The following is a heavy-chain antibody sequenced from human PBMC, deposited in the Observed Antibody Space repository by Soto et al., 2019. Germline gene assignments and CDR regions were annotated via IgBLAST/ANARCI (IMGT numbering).Heavy chain of an antibody. CDR3: ARGEVNYYDSSGYTPFDY. CDR1: GFTFSTYS. D-gene: IGHD3-22*01. V-gene: IGHV3-21*01. CDR2: VSSDCTYI. J-gene: IGHJ4*02. Sequence: PVGSLRLSCAASGFTFSTYSMNWVRQAPGKGLEWLSSVSSDCTYIYYADSVRGRFTISRDDATNSLYLQMHSLRAEDTALYYCARGEVNYYDSSGYTPFDYWGQGTLVTVS.